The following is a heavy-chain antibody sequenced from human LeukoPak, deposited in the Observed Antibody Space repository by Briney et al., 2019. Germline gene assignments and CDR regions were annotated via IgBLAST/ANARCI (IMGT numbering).Heavy chain of an antibody. CDR3: ARAPNAAAGTGRAFDI. CDR1: GGTFSSYA. V-gene: IGHV1-8*02. D-gene: IGHD6-13*01. CDR2: MNPNSGNT. Sequence: ASVKVSCKASGGTFSSYAISWVRQAPGQGLEWMGWMNPNSGNTGYAQKFQGRVTMTRNTSISTAYMELSSLRSDDTAVYYCARAPNAAAGTGRAFDIWGQGTMVTVSS. J-gene: IGHJ3*02.